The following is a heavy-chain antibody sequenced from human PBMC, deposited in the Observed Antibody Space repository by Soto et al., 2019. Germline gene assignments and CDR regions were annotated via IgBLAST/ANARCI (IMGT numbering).Heavy chain of an antibody. Sequence: ASVKVSCKASGYTFTGYYMHWVRQAPGQGLEWMGWINPNSGGTNYAQKFQGWVTMTRDTSISTAYMELSRLRDEDTAVYYCAKEEPYFTMFHAFDIWGQGTMVTVSS. CDR1: GYTFTGYY. J-gene: IGHJ3*02. CDR3: AKEEPYFTMFHAFDI. V-gene: IGHV1-2*04. D-gene: IGHD3-10*02. CDR2: INPNSGGT.